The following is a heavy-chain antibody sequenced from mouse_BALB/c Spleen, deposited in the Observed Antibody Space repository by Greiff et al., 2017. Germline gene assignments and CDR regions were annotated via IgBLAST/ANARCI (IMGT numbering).Heavy chain of an antibody. CDR2: ISSGGGST. J-gene: IGHJ2*01. Sequence: EVMLVESGGGLVKPGGSLKLSCAASGFAFSSYDMSWVRQTPEKRLEWVAYISSGGGSTYYPDTVKGRFTISRDNAKNTLYLQMSSLKSEDTAMYYCARHDYFDYWGQGTTLTVSS. CDR1: GFAFSSYD. CDR3: ARHDYFDY. V-gene: IGHV5-12-1*01.